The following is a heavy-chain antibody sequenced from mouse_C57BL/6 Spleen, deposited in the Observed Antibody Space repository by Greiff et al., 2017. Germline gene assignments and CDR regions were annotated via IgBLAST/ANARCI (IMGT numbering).Heavy chain of an antibody. D-gene: IGHD1-1*01. J-gene: IGHJ4*01. CDR1: GYTFTSYW. V-gene: IGHV1-55*01. CDR2: IYPGSGST. Sequence: QVQLQQPGAELVKPGASVKLSCKASGYTFTSYWITWVKQRPGQGLEWIGDIYPGSGSTNYNEKFKSKATLTVDTSSSPAYMQLSSLTSEDSAVYYCARSSITTVVEDAMDYWGQGTSVTVSS. CDR3: ARSSITTVVEDAMDY.